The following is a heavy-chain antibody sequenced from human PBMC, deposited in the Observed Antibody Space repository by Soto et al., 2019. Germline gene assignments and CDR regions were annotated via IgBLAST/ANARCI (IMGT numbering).Heavy chain of an antibody. D-gene: IGHD3-3*01. V-gene: IGHV3-13*01. CDR2: IGTAGDT. CDR3: ARQVSYYDFWSGPLNPLDYGMDV. J-gene: IGHJ6*02. CDR1: GFTFSSYD. Sequence: PGGSLRLSCAASGFTFSSYDMHWVRQATGKGLEWVSAIGTAGDTYYPGSVKGRFTISRENAKNSLYLQMNSLRAEDTAVYYCARQVSYYDFWSGPLNPLDYGMDVWGQGTTVTVSS.